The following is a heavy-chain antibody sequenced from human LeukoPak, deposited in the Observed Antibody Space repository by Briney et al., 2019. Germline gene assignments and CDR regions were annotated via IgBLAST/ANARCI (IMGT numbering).Heavy chain of an antibody. V-gene: IGHV4-59*12. D-gene: IGHD1-1*01. CDR3: ARDPLDATGTTSSDAFDI. CDR1: GGSISSYQ. Sequence: SETLSLTCTLSGGSISSYQWSWIRQPPGKGLEWIGNIYYSGSANYNPSLKSRVTISVDTSKNQFSLKLSPVTAADTAVYYCARDPLDATGTTSSDAFDIWGQGTMVTVSS. CDR2: IYYSGSA. J-gene: IGHJ3*02.